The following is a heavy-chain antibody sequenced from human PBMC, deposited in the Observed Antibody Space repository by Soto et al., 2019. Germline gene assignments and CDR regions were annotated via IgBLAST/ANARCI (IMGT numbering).Heavy chain of an antibody. CDR3: VSGIVATTLGAYYYYGMDV. J-gene: IGHJ6*02. Sequence: QVQLVQSGAEVKKPGSSVKVSCKASGGTFSSYAISWVRQAPGQGLEWMGGIIPIFGTANYAQKFQGRVTITADESTSTAYMELSSLRSEDTAVYYCVSGIVATTLGAYYYYGMDVWGQGTTVTVSS. D-gene: IGHD5-12*01. CDR2: IIPIFGTA. CDR1: GGTFSSYA. V-gene: IGHV1-69*12.